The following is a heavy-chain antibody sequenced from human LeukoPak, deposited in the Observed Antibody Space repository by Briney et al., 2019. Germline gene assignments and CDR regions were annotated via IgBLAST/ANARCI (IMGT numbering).Heavy chain of an antibody. D-gene: IGHD2-2*01. CDR1: GITFSSYG. V-gene: IGHV3-23*01. CDR2: ISGSGGST. CDR3: AKGYCTTTSCYPTNY. J-gene: IGHJ4*02. Sequence: GGSLRLSCAASGITFSSYGMSWVRQAPGKGLEWVSAISGSGGSTYYADSVKGRFTISRDNSKNTLYLQMNSLRAEDTAVYYCAKGYCTTTSCYPTNYWGQGTLVTVSS.